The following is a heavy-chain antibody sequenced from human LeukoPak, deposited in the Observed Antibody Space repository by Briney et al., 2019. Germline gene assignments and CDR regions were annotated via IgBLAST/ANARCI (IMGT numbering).Heavy chain of an antibody. D-gene: IGHD2-8*01. CDR1: GGSISSYY. J-gene: IGHJ5*02. Sequence: SETLSLTCTVSGGSISSYYWSWIRQPPGKGLEWIGYIYTSGNTNYNPSLKSRVTISVDTSKNQFSLKLSSVTAADTAVYYCARQGTRNWFDPWGQGTLVTVSS. V-gene: IGHV4-4*09. CDR3: ARQGTRNWFDP. CDR2: IYTSGNT.